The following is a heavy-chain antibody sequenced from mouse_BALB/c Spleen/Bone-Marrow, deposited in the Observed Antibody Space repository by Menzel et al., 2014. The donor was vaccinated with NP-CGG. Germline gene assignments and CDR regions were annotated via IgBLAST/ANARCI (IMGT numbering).Heavy chain of an antibody. V-gene: IGHV14-3*02. Sequence: EVQLQQSGAELVKPGASVKLSCTASGFNIKDTYMHWVKQRPEQGLEWIGRIDTANGNTKYDPKFQGKATITADTSSNTAYLQLSSLTSEDTAVYYCARYGNGLMDYWGQGTSVTVSA. CDR1: GFNIKDTY. J-gene: IGHJ4*01. CDR2: IDTANGNT. CDR3: ARYGNGLMDY. D-gene: IGHD2-1*01.